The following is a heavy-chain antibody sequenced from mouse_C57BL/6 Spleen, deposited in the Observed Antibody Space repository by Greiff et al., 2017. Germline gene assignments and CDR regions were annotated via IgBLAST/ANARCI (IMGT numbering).Heavy chain of an antibody. CDR3: ARRDGDGWFAY. CDR1: GFTFSDFS. CDR2: SRNKANDYTT. J-gene: IGHJ3*01. D-gene: IGHD2-13*01. Sequence: EVKLVESGGGLVQSGRSLRLSCATSGFTFSDFSMEWVRQAPGKGLEWIAASRNKANDYTTEYSASVKGRFIVSRDTSQSILYLQMNALRAEDTAIYYCARRDGDGWFAYWGQGTLVTVS. V-gene: IGHV7-1*01.